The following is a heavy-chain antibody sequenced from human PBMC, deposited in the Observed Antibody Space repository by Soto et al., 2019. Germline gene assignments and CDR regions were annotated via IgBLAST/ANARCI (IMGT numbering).Heavy chain of an antibody. J-gene: IGHJ4*02. V-gene: IGHV3-23*01. Sequence: GGSLRLSCAASEFTFSSYAMNWVRQAPGKGLEWVSGISGSGGSTYYADSVKGRFTISRDNSKNTLYLQMNSLRAEDTAVYYCAKVDMITFGGVMDYWGQGALVTVSS. D-gene: IGHD3-16*01. CDR1: EFTFSSYA. CDR3: AKVDMITFGGVMDY. CDR2: ISGSGGST.